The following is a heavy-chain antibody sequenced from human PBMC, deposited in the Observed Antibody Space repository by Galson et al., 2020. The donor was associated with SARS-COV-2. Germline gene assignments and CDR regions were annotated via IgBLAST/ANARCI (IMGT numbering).Heavy chain of an antibody. Sequence: SGPTLVTPTQTLTLTCTFSGFSLSTSGVGVGWIRQPPGKALEWLALIYWHDDKRYSPSLKSRLTITKDTSKNQVVLTMTNMDPVDTATYYCAHSQLGRPSYYYYGMDVWGQGTTVTVS. D-gene: IGHD1-1*01. CDR2: IYWHDDK. CDR1: GFSLSTSGVG. CDR3: AHSQLGRPSYYYYGMDV. V-gene: IGHV2-5*01. J-gene: IGHJ6*02.